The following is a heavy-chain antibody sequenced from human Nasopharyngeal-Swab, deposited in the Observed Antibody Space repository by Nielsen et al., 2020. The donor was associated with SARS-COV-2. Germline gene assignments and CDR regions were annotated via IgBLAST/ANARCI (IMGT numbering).Heavy chain of an antibody. CDR1: GFTFSSYS. D-gene: IGHD2-2*01. Sequence: GESLKISCAASGFTFSSYSMNWVRQAPGKGLEWVSYISSSSSTIYYADSVKGRFTISRDNAKNPLYLQMNSLRAEDTAVYYCATKVVPAAEYYYYYYMDVWGKGTTVTVSS. CDR2: ISSSSSTI. J-gene: IGHJ6*03. V-gene: IGHV3-48*01. CDR3: ATKVVPAAEYYYYYYMDV.